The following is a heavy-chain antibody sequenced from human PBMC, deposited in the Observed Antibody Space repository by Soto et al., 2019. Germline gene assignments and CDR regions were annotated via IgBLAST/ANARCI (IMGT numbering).Heavy chain of an antibody. CDR2: ISGSGGST. Sequence: GGSLRLSCAASGFTFSSYAMSWVRQAPGKGLEWVSAISGSGGSTYYADSVKGRFTISRDNSKNTLYLQMNSLRAEDTAVYYCANSPPIAVAGTGGDYFDYWGQGTLVTVSS. D-gene: IGHD6-19*01. V-gene: IGHV3-23*01. CDR1: GFTFSSYA. CDR3: ANSPPIAVAGTGGDYFDY. J-gene: IGHJ4*02.